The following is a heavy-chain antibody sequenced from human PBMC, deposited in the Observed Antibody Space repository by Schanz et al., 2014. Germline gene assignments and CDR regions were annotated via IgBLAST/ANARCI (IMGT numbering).Heavy chain of an antibody. CDR2: INTNTGNP. D-gene: IGHD6-19*01. CDR1: GYTFTRSG. J-gene: IGHJ4*02. CDR3: TTETIAMAGTFSI. V-gene: IGHV7-4-1*02. Sequence: QVQLVQSGGEVKTPGASVKVFCKASGYTFTRSGISWVRQAPGQGLEWMGWINTNTGNPTYAQGFTGRFVFSLDTSVSTAYLQISSLKAEDTAAYYCTTETIAMAGTFSIWGQGTLVTVSS.